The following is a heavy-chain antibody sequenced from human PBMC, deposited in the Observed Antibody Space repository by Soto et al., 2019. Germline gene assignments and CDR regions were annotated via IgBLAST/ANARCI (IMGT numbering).Heavy chain of an antibody. V-gene: IGHV4-59*08. CDR1: GGSIISYY. Sequence: SETLSLTCTVSGGSIISYYWSWILQPPWKGLEWIGYIYYSGNTNYNPSLKSRVTISVDTSKNQFSLKLTSVTAADTAVYYCARHYCSDGNCYYFDYWGQGTLVTVSS. CDR2: IYYSGNT. D-gene: IGHD2-15*01. J-gene: IGHJ4*02. CDR3: ARHYCSDGNCYYFDY.